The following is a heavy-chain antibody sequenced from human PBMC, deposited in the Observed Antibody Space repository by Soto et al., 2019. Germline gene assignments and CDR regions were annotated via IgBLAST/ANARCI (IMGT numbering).Heavy chain of an antibody. D-gene: IGHD3-10*01. CDR1: GFTFANYA. J-gene: IGHJ6*03. V-gene: IGHV3-23*01. CDR3: AREPAYLLTPGRGGYMDV. CDR2: VSAGGDNT. Sequence: GGSLRLSCTASGFTFANYAMHWVRQAPGKGLEWVSRVSAGGDNTDYADAVKGRFTISRDNSKNTLFLQMNSLRAEDTAVYYIAREPAYLLTPGRGGYMDVWGKGTTVTGSS.